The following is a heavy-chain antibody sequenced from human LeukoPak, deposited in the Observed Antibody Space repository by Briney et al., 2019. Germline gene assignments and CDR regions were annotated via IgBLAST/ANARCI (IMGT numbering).Heavy chain of an antibody. D-gene: IGHD2-15*01. CDR1: GYTFTSYG. Sequence: ASVNVSCTASGYTFTSYGISWVRQAPGQGLEWMGWISAYNGNTNYAQKLQGRVTMTTDTSTSTAYMELRGLRSDDTAVYYCARARSWDIVVVVAAKSLDYWGQGTLVTVSS. CDR3: ARARSWDIVVVVAAKSLDY. V-gene: IGHV1-18*01. J-gene: IGHJ4*02. CDR2: ISAYNGNT.